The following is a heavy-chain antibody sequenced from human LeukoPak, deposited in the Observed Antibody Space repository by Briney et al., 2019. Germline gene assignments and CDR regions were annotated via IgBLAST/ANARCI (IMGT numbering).Heavy chain of an antibody. CDR1: GYSISSGYY. CDR2: IYHSGST. V-gene: IGHV4-38-2*01. Sequence: SETLSLTCAVSGYSISSGYYWGRIRQSPGKGLEWIGSIYHSGSTYYNPSLKSRVTISVDTTKNQFSLKLTSVSAAYMAVYYCARQEGYSSSWYDYWGQGILVTVSS. D-gene: IGHD6-13*01. J-gene: IGHJ4*02. CDR3: ARQEGYSSSWYDY.